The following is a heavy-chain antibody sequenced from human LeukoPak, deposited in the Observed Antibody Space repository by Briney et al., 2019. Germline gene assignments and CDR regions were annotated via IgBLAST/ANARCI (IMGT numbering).Heavy chain of an antibody. CDR2: IYSGGST. Sequence: GGSLRLSCAASGFTVSSNYMSWVRQAPGKGLEWVSVIYSGGSTYYADSVKGRSTISRDNSKNTLYLQMNSLRAEDTAVYYCARGEDYGSSPWFDPWGQGTLVTVSS. D-gene: IGHD3-10*01. CDR3: ARGEDYGSSPWFDP. CDR1: GFTVSSNY. J-gene: IGHJ5*02. V-gene: IGHV3-53*01.